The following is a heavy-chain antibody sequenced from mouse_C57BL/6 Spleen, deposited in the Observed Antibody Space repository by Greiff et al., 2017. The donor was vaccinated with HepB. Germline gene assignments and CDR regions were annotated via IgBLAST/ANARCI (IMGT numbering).Heavy chain of an antibody. J-gene: IGHJ2*01. V-gene: IGHV1-55*01. CDR3: ASRESTTVVADY. CDR2: IYPGSGST. CDR1: GYTFTSYW. Sequence: VQLQQPGAELVKPGASVKMSCKASGYTFTSYWITWVKQRPGQGLEWIGDIYPGSGSTNYNEKFKSKATLTVDTSSSTAYMQLSSLTSEDSAVYYCASRESTTVVADYWGQGTTLTVSS. D-gene: IGHD1-1*01.